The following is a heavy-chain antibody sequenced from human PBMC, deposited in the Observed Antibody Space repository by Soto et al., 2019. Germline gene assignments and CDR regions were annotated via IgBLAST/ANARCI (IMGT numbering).Heavy chain of an antibody. V-gene: IGHV3-21*05. CDR3: VRGGGGGLFDP. D-gene: IGHD2-15*01. CDR2: ISPGSRYP. Sequence: PGGSLRLSCAASGFTFSSYSMNWVRQAPGKGLEWLSYISPGSRYPAYADSVKGRFTISRDNAKRSLYLQMMSLTAEDTAIYYCVRGGGGGLFDPWGQGTMVTVSS. CDR1: GFTFSSYS. J-gene: IGHJ5*02.